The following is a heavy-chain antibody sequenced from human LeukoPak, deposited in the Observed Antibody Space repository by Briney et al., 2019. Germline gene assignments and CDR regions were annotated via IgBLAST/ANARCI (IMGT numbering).Heavy chain of an antibody. Sequence: SETLSLTCAVYGGSFSGYYWSWIRQPPGKGLEWIGEINHSGSTNYNPSLKSRVTISVDTSKNQFSLKLSSVTAADTAVYYCAREVPAAIPYYYYYYYMDVWGKGTTVTVSS. CDR3: AREVPAAIPYYYYYYYMDV. V-gene: IGHV4-34*01. D-gene: IGHD2-2*02. CDR2: INHSGST. CDR1: GGSFSGYY. J-gene: IGHJ6*03.